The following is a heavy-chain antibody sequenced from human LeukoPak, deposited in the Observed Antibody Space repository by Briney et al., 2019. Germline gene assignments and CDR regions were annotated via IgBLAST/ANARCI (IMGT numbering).Heavy chain of an antibody. D-gene: IGHD3-22*01. CDR1: GFTFSSYS. V-gene: IGHV3-21*01. J-gene: IGHJ4*02. CDR3: ARDSYDSPGAGY. Sequence: PGGSLRLSCAASGFTFSSYSMNWVRQAPGKGLEWVSSISISSSYIYYADSVKGRFTISRDNAKNSLYLQMNSLRAEDTAVYYCARDSYDSPGAGYWGQGTLVTVSS. CDR2: ISISSSYI.